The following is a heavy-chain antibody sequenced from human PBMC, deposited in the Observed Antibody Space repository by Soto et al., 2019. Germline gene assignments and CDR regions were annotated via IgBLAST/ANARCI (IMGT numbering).Heavy chain of an antibody. CDR3: AKREYTGQNDY. Sequence: GSLRLSCVASGFTFSNYAMSWVRQAPGKGLEWVSSINVDSTTYYADSVKGQFTISRDNAKNSLYLQMNSLRAEDTAVYYCAKREYTGQNDYWGQGTRVTVSS. V-gene: IGHV3-23*01. CDR2: INVDSTT. CDR1: GFTFSNYA. J-gene: IGHJ4*02. D-gene: IGHD5-12*01.